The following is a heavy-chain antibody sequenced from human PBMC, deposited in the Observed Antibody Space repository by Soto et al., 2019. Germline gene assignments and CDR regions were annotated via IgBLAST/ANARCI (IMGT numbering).Heavy chain of an antibody. V-gene: IGHV3-48*01. J-gene: IGHJ5*02. Sequence: GGSLRLSCAASGFSFSTYAMTWVRQAPGKGLEWVSYISSSSSTIYYTDSVKGRFTISRDNAKNSLYLQMNSLRAEDTAVYYCARDSWRWFDPWGQGTLVTVSS. CDR3: ARDSWRWFDP. CDR1: GFSFSTYA. CDR2: ISSSSSTI.